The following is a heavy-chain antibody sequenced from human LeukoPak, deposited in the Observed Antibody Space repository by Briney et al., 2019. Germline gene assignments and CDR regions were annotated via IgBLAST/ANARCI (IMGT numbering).Heavy chain of an antibody. Sequence: GGSLRLSCAASGFIFNDYIMYWLRQVPGKGLEWVSLINWDGSFIRYAESVKGRFTISRDNSKNSLYLEMKSLRKEDTALYFSAKDGSIGVGMYWFDYWGQGTLVTVSS. CDR1: GFIFNDYI. CDR3: AKDGSIGVGMYWFDY. J-gene: IGHJ5*01. V-gene: IGHV3-43*01. CDR2: INWDGSFI. D-gene: IGHD1-26*01.